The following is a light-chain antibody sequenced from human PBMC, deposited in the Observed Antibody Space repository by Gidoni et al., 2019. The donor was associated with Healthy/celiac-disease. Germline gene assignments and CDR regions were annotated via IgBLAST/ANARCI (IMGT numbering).Light chain of an antibody. CDR3: QQYNNWPPLT. CDR1: QSVSSN. V-gene: IGKV3-15*01. CDR2: GAD. J-gene: IGKJ4*01. Sequence: ELVMTQSPATLSVSPGERATLSCRASQSVSSNLAGYQQKPGQAPRHLIYGADTRATGIPARVSGSGSGTEFTLTISSLQSEDFAVYYCQQYNNWPPLTFGGGTKVEIK.